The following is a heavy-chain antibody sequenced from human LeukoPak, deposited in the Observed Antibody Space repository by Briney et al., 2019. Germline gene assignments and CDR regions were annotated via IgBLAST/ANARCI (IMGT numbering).Heavy chain of an antibody. CDR2: IWYDGSNK. D-gene: IGHD4-23*01. Sequence: QPGRSLRLSCAASGFTFSSYGMHWERQAPGKGLEWVAVIWYDGSNKYYADSVKGRFTISRDNSKNTLYLQMNSLRAEDTAVYYCARALPRTPGYYYGMDVWGKGTTVTVSS. CDR1: GFTFSSYG. CDR3: ARALPRTPGYYYGMDV. J-gene: IGHJ6*04. V-gene: IGHV3-33*01.